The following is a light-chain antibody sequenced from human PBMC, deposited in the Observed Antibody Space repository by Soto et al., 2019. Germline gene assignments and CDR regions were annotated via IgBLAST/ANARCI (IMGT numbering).Light chain of an antibody. Sequence: QSVLTQPPSASGFPGQSVTISCTGTSSDVGYYDYVSWYQQRPGKAPKLVIYEVTKRTSGVPDRVSASKSGNTASLTVSGLRAEDEADYYCSSYAGSNNFVFGSGPKVTV. V-gene: IGLV2-8*01. CDR1: SSDVGYYDY. CDR3: SSYAGSNNFV. CDR2: EVT. J-gene: IGLJ1*01.